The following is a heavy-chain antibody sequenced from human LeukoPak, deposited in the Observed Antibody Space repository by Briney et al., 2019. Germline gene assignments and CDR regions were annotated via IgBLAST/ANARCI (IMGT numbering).Heavy chain of an antibody. Sequence: PGGSLRLSCAASGFTFSSYGMHWVRQAPGKGLEWVAVISYDGSNKYYADSVKGRFTISRDNSKNTLYLQMNSLRTEDTAVYYCAKDTSHSSSWYGNWFDPWGQGTLVTVSS. J-gene: IGHJ5*02. CDR2: ISYDGSNK. D-gene: IGHD6-13*01. CDR3: AKDTSHSSSWYGNWFDP. V-gene: IGHV3-30*18. CDR1: GFTFSSYG.